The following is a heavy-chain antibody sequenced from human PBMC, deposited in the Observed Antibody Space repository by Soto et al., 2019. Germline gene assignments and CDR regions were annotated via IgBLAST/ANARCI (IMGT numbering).Heavy chain of an antibody. D-gene: IGHD3-16*01. CDR2: MCHNGHT. Sequence: PSQTLSLPCAVSAYSLRSGYYWGWIRQPPGKGMEWSGSMCHNGHTYHNPSLKSRVTISVDTAKNQVSLRLTSVTDAATAVYFLARVRYYVDDTRTYYSYHFDYWGRGSLVRASS. CDR1: AYSLRSGYY. V-gene: IGHV4-38-2*01. J-gene: IGHJ4*02. CDR3: ARVRYYVDDTRTYYSYHFDY.